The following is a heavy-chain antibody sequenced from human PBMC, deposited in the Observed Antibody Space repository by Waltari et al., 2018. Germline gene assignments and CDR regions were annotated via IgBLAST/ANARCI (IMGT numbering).Heavy chain of an antibody. CDR1: GFTFSSYR. CDR2: ISSSSYI. J-gene: IGHJ3*02. Sequence: EVQLVESGGGLVKPGGSLSLSWAASGFTFSSYRMNWVRQAPGKGLEWVSSISSSSYIYYADSVKGRFTISRDNAKNSLYLQMNSLRAEDTAVYYCASSRDAFDIWGQGTMVTVSS. CDR3: ASSRDAFDI. V-gene: IGHV3-21*01.